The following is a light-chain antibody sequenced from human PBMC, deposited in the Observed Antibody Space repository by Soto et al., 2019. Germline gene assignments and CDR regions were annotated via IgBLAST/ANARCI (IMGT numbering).Light chain of an antibody. J-gene: IGKJ3*01. CDR1: QSISSW. Sequence: DIQMTQSPSTLSASVGDRVTITCRASQSISSWLAWYQQKPGKAPKLLIYKACSLESGVPSRFSGSGSGTEFTLTISSLQPDDFATYYCEQYNSGGFTFGPGTKVDIK. V-gene: IGKV1-5*03. CDR2: KAC. CDR3: EQYNSGGFT.